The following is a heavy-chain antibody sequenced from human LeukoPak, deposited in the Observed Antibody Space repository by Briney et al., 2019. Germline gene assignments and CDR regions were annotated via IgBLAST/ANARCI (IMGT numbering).Heavy chain of an antibody. CDR1: DGSISSSSYY. J-gene: IGHJ4*02. V-gene: IGHV4-39*07. Sequence: SETLSLTCTVSDGSISSSSYYWGWIRRPPGKGLEWIGNIYYSGSTYYNPSLKSRVTISVDTSKNQFSLKLSSVTAADTAVYYCARDQGRWLVRTFDYWGQGTLVTVSS. CDR3: ARDQGRWLVRTFDY. D-gene: IGHD6-19*01. CDR2: IYYSGST.